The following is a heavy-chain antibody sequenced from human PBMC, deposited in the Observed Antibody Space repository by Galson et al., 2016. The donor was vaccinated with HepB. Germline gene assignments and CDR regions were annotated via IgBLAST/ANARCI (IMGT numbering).Heavy chain of an antibody. CDR1: GFSISSNYY. J-gene: IGHJ3*02. CDR2: VYYIGST. CDR3: ARLPTYGSGKGAFDI. V-gene: IGHV4-38-2*02. D-gene: IGHD3-10*01. Sequence: ETLSLTCTVSGFSISSNYYWGWIRQPPGKGLEWIGSVYYIGSTYYSSSLKSRVSISVDTSKNQFSLRLSSVTAADTAVYYCARLPTYGSGKGAFDIWGQGTMVTVSS.